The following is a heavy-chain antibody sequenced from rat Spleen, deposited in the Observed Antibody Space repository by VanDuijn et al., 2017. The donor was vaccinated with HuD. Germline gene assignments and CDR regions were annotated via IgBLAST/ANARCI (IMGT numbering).Heavy chain of an antibody. CDR3: ARDGLPGYNLDY. D-gene: IGHD1-4*01. CDR1: GFSLTSYH. J-gene: IGHJ2*01. CDR2: IWTGGGT. Sequence: QVQLKESGPGLVQPSQTLSLTCTVSGFSLTSYHVSWVRQPPGKGLEWMGVIWTGGGTAYKSLLKSRLSISRDTSKSQVFLKMNSLQTEDTATYYCARDGLPGYNLDYWGHGVMVTVSP. V-gene: IGHV2-43*01.